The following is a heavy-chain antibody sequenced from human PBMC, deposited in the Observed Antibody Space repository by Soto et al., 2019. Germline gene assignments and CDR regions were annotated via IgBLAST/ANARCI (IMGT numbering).Heavy chain of an antibody. V-gene: IGHV1-69*13. Sequence: SVKVSCKASGGTFSSYAISWVRQAPGQGLEWMGGIIPIFGTANYAQKFQGRVTITADESTSTAYMELSSLKASDTAMYYCARHLYMDVWGNGTTVTVS. CDR2: IIPIFGTA. CDR1: GGTFSSYA. J-gene: IGHJ6*03. CDR3: ARHLYMDV.